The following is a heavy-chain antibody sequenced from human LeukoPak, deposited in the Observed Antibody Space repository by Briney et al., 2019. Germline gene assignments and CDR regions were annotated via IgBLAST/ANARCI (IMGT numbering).Heavy chain of an antibody. CDR1: GYRFTSYW. J-gene: IGHJ4*02. D-gene: IGHD2-8*01. V-gene: IGHV5-51*01. CDR2: ISPVDSDT. CDR3: ARLGVLYYFDY. Sequence: GESLKISCKASGYRFTSYWIGWVRQMPGKGLEWMGIISPVDSDTRYSPSFQGQVTISADKSITTAYLQWSSLKASDTAVYYCARLGVLYYFDYWGQGTLVTVFS.